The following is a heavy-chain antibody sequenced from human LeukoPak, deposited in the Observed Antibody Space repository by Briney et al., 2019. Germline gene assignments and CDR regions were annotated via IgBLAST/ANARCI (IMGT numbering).Heavy chain of an antibody. CDR3: ARTQYCSSTSCYYHYFDY. Sequence: SETLSLTCTVSGGSISSSSYYWGWIRQPPGKGLEWIGSIYYSGSTYYNPSLKSRVTISVDTSKNQFSLKLSSVTAADTAVYYCARTQYCSSTSCYYHYFDYWGQGTLVTVSS. CDR1: GGSISSSSYY. V-gene: IGHV4-39*01. D-gene: IGHD2-2*01. CDR2: IYYSGST. J-gene: IGHJ4*02.